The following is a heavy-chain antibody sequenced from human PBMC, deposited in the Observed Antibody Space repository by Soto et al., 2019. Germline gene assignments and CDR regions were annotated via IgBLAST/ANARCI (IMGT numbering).Heavy chain of an antibody. CDR3: ARLGYCSGGGCPQFDY. V-gene: IGHV4-39*01. D-gene: IGHD2-15*01. CDR2: IYYSGST. Sequence: SETLSLTCTVSGGSISSSSYYWGWIRQPPGKGLEWIGSIYYSGSTYYNPSLKSRVTISVDTSKNQFSLKLSSVTAADTAVYYCARLGYCSGGGCPQFDYWGQGTLVTVSS. J-gene: IGHJ4*02. CDR1: GGSISSSSYY.